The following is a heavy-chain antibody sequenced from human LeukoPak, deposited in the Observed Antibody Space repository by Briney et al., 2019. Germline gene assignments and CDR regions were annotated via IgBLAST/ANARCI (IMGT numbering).Heavy chain of an antibody. CDR3: ASGDLTYYYDSSGHYSD. V-gene: IGHV1-2*02. D-gene: IGHD3-22*01. Sequence: ASVKVSCKASGYTFTGYYMHWVRQAPGQGLEWIGWINPNSGGTNYAQKFQGRVTMTRDTSISTAYMELSRLRSDDTAVYYCASGDLTYYYDSSGHYSDWGQGTLVTVSS. J-gene: IGHJ4*02. CDR1: GYTFTGYY. CDR2: INPNSGGT.